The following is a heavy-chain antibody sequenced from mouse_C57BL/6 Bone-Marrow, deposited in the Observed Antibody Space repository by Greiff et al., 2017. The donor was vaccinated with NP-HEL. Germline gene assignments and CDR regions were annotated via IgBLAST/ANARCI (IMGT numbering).Heavy chain of an antibody. CDR1: GYSITSGYY. CDR3: ARERYYYYGSSGGYWYFDV. CDR2: ISYDGSN. V-gene: IGHV3-6*01. D-gene: IGHD1-1*01. J-gene: IGHJ1*03. Sequence: EVKLQESGPGLVKPSQSLSLTCSVTGYSITSGYYWNWIRQFPGNKLEWMGYISYDGSNNYNPSLKNRISITRDTSKNQFFLKLNSVTTEDTATYYCARERYYYYGSSGGYWYFDVWGTGTTVTVSS.